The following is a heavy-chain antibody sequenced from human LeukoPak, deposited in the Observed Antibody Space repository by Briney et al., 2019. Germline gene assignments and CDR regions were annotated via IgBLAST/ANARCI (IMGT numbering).Heavy chain of an antibody. D-gene: IGHD6-13*01. Sequence: GGSLRLSCAASGFTFSNYAMNWVRQAPGKGLEWVSAISGSGGGTFYADSVKGRFTISRDNSKNTLYLQMNSLRAEDTAVYYCARRIAAAGLIDYWGQGTLVTVSS. CDR1: GFTFSNYA. CDR3: ARRIAAAGLIDY. J-gene: IGHJ4*02. V-gene: IGHV3-23*01. CDR2: ISGSGGGT.